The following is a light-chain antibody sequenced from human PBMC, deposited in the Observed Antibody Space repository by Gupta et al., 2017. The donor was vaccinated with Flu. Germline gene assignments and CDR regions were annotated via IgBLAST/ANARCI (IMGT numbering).Light chain of an antibody. CDR1: QSVSRY. CDR2: DAS. V-gene: IGKV3-11*01. Sequence: EIVLTQSPATLSLSPGERVTLSCRASQSVSRYLNWYQQKPGQAPRLLIYDASNRATGIPARFSSSGSGTDFTLIISSLEPEDFGVYYCQQRIDWEWTFGQGTKVEIK. J-gene: IGKJ1*01. CDR3: QQRIDWEWT.